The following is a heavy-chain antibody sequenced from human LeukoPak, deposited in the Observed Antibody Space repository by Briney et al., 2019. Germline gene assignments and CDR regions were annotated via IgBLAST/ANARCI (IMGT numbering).Heavy chain of an antibody. CDR3: ARVLRHGYFDY. J-gene: IGHJ4*02. CDR2: IYNSGST. V-gene: IGHV4-59*01. Sequence: PSETLSLTCTVSGGSISSYYWSWIRRPPGKGLEWIVYIYNSGSTNYNPSLKSRVTISVDTSKNQFSLKLIAATAADTPLYYCARVLRHGYFDYWGQGTLVTVSS. D-gene: IGHD3-10*01. CDR1: GGSISSYY.